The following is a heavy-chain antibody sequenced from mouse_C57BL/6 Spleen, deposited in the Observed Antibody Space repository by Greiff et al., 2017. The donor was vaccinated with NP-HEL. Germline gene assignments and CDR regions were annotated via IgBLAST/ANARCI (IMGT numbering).Heavy chain of an antibody. CDR1: GFTFSDYY. D-gene: IGHD2-5*01. CDR3: ARHSHSNYAMDY. Sequence: EVKLMESGGGLVQPGGSLKLSCAASGFTFSDYYMYWVRQTPEKRLEWVAYISNGGGSTYYPDTVKGRFTISRDNAKNTLYLQMSRLKSEDTAMYYCARHSHSNYAMDYWGQGTSVTVSS. CDR2: ISNGGGST. J-gene: IGHJ4*01. V-gene: IGHV5-12*01.